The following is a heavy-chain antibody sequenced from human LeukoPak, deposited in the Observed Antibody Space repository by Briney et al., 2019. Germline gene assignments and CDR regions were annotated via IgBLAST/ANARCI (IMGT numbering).Heavy chain of an antibody. CDR1: GFTFGDYA. CDR2: IRSKAYGGTT. Sequence: PGRSLRLSCTAAGFTFGDYAMSWVRQAPGKGLEWVGFIRSKAYGGTTEYAASVKGRFTISRDDSTSIAYLQMNSLKAEDTAVYYCGMGYSYGPFDYWGQGTLVTVSS. CDR3: GMGYSYGPFDY. D-gene: IGHD5-18*01. V-gene: IGHV3-49*04. J-gene: IGHJ4*02.